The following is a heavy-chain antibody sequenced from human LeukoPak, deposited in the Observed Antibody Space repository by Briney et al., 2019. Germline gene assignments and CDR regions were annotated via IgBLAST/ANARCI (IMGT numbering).Heavy chain of an antibody. CDR2: IRSKAYGGTT. J-gene: IGHJ4*02. CDR3: TRSLYGDYVFN. Sequence: GEFLKIPCTASGFTFGDYAMSWFRQAPGKGLEWVGFIRSKAYGGTTEYAASVKGRFTISRDDSKSIAYLQMNSLKTEDTAVYYCTRSLYGDYVFNWGQGTLVTVSS. CDR1: GFTFGDYA. D-gene: IGHD4-17*01. V-gene: IGHV3-49*03.